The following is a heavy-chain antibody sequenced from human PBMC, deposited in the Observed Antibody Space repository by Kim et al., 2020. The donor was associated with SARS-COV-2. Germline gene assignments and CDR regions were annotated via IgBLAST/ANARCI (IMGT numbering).Heavy chain of an antibody. J-gene: IGHJ4*02. CDR2: INAGNGNT. CDR3: ARGLLNQLLFIAVAGTFYY. Sequence: ASVKVSCKASGYTFTSYAMHWVRQAPGQRLEWMGWINAGNGNTKYSQKFQGRVTITRYTSESTAYMELSSLRSEDTAVYYCARGLLNQLLFIAVAGTFYYWGQGTLVTVSS. CDR1: GYTFTSYA. V-gene: IGHV1-3*01. D-gene: IGHD6-19*01.